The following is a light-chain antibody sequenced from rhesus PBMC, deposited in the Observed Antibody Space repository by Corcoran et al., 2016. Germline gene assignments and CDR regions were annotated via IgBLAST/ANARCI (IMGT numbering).Light chain of an antibody. Sequence: QGAPTQPPSVSGSPGPSVTISCTGTSSDVGDYTYISWYQQHPGKAPKLLIYGVTKRPSGVSDRVSGSKSGNTASLTISGLQAEDEADYYCCSYTTSSTYIFGPGTRLTVL. J-gene: IGLJ1*01. V-gene: IGLV2S7*01. CDR2: GVT. CDR3: CSYTTSSTYI. CDR1: SSDVGDYTY.